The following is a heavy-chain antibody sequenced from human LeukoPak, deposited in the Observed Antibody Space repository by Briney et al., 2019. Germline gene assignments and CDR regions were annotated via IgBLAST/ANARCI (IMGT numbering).Heavy chain of an antibody. CDR3: ASTSSWTDY. V-gene: IGHV3-33*01. Sequence: GGSLRLSCAASGFTFSSYGMHWVRQAPGRGLEWVAVIWYDGSNKYYADSVKGRFTISRDNSKNTLYLQMNSLRAEDTAVYYCASTSSWTDYWGQGILVTVSS. D-gene: IGHD6-13*01. CDR1: GFTFSSYG. J-gene: IGHJ4*02. CDR2: IWYDGSNK.